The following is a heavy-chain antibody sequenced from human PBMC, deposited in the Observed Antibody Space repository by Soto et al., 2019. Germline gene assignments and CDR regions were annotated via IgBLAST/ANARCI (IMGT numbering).Heavy chain of an antibody. CDR3: TREINDHYSNSKWAFDD. Sequence: QVQLVESGGGVVQPGRSLRLSCAASGFTFSSYGMHWVRQAPGKGLEWGAVISFDGRTTYYADSVKGRFTISRDNSENPLYLQMSNLRAEDTAVYYCTREINDHYSNSKWAFDDWGQGSLVTVSS. J-gene: IGHJ4*02. CDR1: GFTFSSYG. D-gene: IGHD1-26*01. V-gene: IGHV3-30*03. CDR2: ISFDGRTT.